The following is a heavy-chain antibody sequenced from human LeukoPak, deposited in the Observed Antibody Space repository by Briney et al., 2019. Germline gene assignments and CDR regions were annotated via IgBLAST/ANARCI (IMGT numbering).Heavy chain of an antibody. V-gene: IGHV3-7*01. CDR3: AKPDRYYYDSSGFFDC. D-gene: IGHD3-22*01. CDR2: IKQDGSEK. CDR1: GFTFSSYW. J-gene: IGHJ4*02. Sequence: GGSLRLSCAASGFTFSSYWMSWVRQAPGKGLEWVANIKQDGSEKYYVDSVKGRFTISRDNAKNSLYLQMNSLRAEDTAVYYCAKPDRYYYDSSGFFDCWGQGTLVTVSS.